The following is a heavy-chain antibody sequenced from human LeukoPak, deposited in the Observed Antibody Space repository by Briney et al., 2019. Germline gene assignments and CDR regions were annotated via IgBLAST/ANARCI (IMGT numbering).Heavy chain of an antibody. V-gene: IGHV3-21*06. CDR1: GFIFSNYS. CDR2: ISSRGIYI. J-gene: IGHJ4*02. Sequence: GGSLRLSCAASGFIFSNYSMNWVRQAPGKGLEWVSSISSRGIYIYYADSVKGRFTISRDNVKNSLYLQMNSLRAEDTAVYFCARDRDYRTSSGTFDYWGQGTLVTVSS. CDR3: ARDRDYRTSSGTFDY. D-gene: IGHD6-6*01.